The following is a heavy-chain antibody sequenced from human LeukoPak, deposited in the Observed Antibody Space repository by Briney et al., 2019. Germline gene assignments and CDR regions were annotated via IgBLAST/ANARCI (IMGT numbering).Heavy chain of an antibody. V-gene: IGHV1-18*01. CDR1: GYTFTSYG. J-gene: IGHJ4*02. Sequence: ASVKVSCKASGYTFTSYGISWVRQAPGQGLEWMGWISAYNGNTNYAQKLQGRVTMTTDTSTSTAYMELRSLRSDDTAVYYCARDMIFRGYGGYGNFDYWGQGTLVTVSS. D-gene: IGHD5-12*01. CDR2: ISAYNGNT. CDR3: ARDMIFRGYGGYGNFDY.